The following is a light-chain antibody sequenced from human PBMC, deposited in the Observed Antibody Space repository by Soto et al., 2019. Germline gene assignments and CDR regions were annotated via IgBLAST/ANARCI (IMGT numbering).Light chain of an antibody. CDR2: GVY. J-gene: IGLJ1*01. Sequence: QSALTQPPSASGSPGQSVTISCTGTSSDVGGYDYVSWYQQHPGKAPKLIIFGVYKRPSGVPDRFSGSKSDNTASLTVSGLQADDEADYYCISYAGSKNYVFGTGTKLTVL. CDR1: SSDVGGYDY. CDR3: ISYAGSKNYV. V-gene: IGLV2-8*01.